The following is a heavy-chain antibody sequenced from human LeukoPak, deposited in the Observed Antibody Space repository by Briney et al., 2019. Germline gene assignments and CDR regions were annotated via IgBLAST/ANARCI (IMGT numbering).Heavy chain of an antibody. CDR3: ARSGMHRIAAAGLDY. Sequence: GESLKISCKGSGYSFTTYWIGWVRQMPGKGLEWMGIIYPGDSDTRYSPSFQGQVTISADKSISTAYLQWSSLKASDTAMYYCARSGMHRIAAAGLDYWGQGTLVTVSS. CDR2: IYPGDSDT. D-gene: IGHD6-13*01. J-gene: IGHJ4*02. V-gene: IGHV5-51*01. CDR1: GYSFTTYW.